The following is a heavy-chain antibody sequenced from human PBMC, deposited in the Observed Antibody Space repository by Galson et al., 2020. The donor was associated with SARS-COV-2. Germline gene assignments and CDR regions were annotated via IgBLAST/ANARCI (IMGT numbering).Heavy chain of an antibody. CDR1: GGSFSGYH. D-gene: IGHD4-17*01. Sequence: SETLSLTCAVYGGSFSGYHWSWIRQPPGKGLEWIGEINHSGSANYNPSLKSRVTISVDTSKNQFSLKLSSVTAADTAVYYCARAITSIYGAQFLDYWGQGTLVTVSS. CDR2: INHSGSA. CDR3: ARAITSIYGAQFLDY. J-gene: IGHJ4*02. V-gene: IGHV4-34*01.